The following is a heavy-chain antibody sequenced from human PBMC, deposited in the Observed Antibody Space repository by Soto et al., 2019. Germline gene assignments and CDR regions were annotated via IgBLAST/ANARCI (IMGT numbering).Heavy chain of an antibody. J-gene: IGHJ6*03. V-gene: IGHV6-1*01. Sequence: QTLSLPCVMSGESVACNSAAGDWIRQSPSRGLEWLGRTYYRTRWYYDYAVSVRSRITVNPDTSKNQFSLQLTSVTPEDTAVYYCAGTTSHYWYYMDVWGKGTTVTVSS. CDR1: GESVACNSAA. D-gene: IGHD1-7*01. CDR3: AGTTSHYWYYMDV. CDR2: TYYRTRWYY.